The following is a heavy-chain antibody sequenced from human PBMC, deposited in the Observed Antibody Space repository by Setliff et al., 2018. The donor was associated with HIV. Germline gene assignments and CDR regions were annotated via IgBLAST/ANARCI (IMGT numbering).Heavy chain of an antibody. J-gene: IGHJ6*03. V-gene: IGHV3-72*01. CDR2: TRNKVNSYTS. CDR1: GFTFSDHY. D-gene: IGHD3-10*01. Sequence: GGSLRLSCAASGFTFSDHYMDWVRQAPGKGLEWVGRTRNKVNSYTSEYAAYVKGRFTISRDDSKNSLYLQMNSLKTEDTAVYYCARGRLLWSGSYYYYYMDVCGKGTTVTVSS. CDR3: ARGRLLWSGSYYYYYMDV.